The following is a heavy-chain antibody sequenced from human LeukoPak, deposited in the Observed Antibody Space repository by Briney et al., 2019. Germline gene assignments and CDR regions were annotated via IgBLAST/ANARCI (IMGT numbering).Heavy chain of an antibody. V-gene: IGHV1-69*05. D-gene: IGHD3-16*01. CDR3: ARVNEPFGTFDY. CDR1: GGTFSSYA. J-gene: IGHJ4*02. CDR2: IIPIFGTA. Sequence: AASVKVSCKASGGTFSSYAISWVRQAPGQGLEWMGRIIPIFGTANYAQKFQGRVTITTDESTSTAYMEPSSLRSEDTAVYYCARVNEPFGTFDYWGQGTLVTVSS.